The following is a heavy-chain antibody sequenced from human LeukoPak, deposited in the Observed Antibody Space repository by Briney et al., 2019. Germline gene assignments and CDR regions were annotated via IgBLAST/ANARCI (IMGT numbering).Heavy chain of an antibody. V-gene: IGHV3-23*01. CDR1: GFTFSNYA. Sequence: GGSLRLSCVASGFTFSNYAMNWVRQAPGKGLQWVSGITGSGGSTYHADSVKGRFTISRDNSKNMLYLEMNSLRAEDTAVYYCVKDRIWSSSSWNFDYWGQGTLVTVSS. D-gene: IGHD6-13*01. CDR2: ITGSGGST. J-gene: IGHJ4*02. CDR3: VKDRIWSSSSWNFDY.